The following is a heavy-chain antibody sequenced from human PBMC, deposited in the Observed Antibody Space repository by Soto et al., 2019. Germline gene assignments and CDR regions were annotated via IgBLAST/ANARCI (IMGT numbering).Heavy chain of an antibody. CDR1: GYIFSSYS. Sequence: PGGSLRLSCTASGYIFSSYSMNWVRQAPGKGLEWISYISSSSTTIYYADSVEGRFTISRDNAKNSLFLQMNSLTGEDTAVYYCATEYYYDSSGFPQQGWGQGTLVTVSS. V-gene: IGHV3-48*01. CDR2: ISSSSTTI. CDR3: ATEYYYDSSGFPQQG. J-gene: IGHJ4*02. D-gene: IGHD3-22*01.